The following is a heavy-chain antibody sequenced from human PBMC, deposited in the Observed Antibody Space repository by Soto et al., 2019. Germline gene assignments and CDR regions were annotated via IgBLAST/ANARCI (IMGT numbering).Heavy chain of an antibody. J-gene: IGHJ6*02. CDR2: INAGNGNT. V-gene: IGHV1-3*01. CDR3: ARSGYYSSSSNYYYGMDV. Sequence: ASVKVSCKASGYTFTSYAMHWVRQAPGQRLEWMGWINAGNGNTKYSQKFQGRVTITRDTSASTAYMELSSLRSEDTAVYYCARSGYYSSSSNYYYGMDVWGQGTTVPVPS. D-gene: IGHD6-6*01. CDR1: GYTFTSYA.